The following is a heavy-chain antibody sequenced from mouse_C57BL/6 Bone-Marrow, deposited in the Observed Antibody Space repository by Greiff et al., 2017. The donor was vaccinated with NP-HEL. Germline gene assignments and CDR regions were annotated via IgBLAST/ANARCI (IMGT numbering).Heavy chain of an antibody. CDR3: ARDTTVVPPFAY. Sequence: EVQLQESGPGLVKPSQSLSLTCTVTGYSITSDYAWNWIRQFPGNQLEWMGYISYSGSTSYNPSLKSRISITRDTSKNQFFLQLNSVTPEDTATYYCARDTTVVPPFAYGGQGTLVTVSA. CDR2: ISYSGST. J-gene: IGHJ3*01. CDR1: GYSITSDYA. D-gene: IGHD1-1*01. V-gene: IGHV3-2*02.